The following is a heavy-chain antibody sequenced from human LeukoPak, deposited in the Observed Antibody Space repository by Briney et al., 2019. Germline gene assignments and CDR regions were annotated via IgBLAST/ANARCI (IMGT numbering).Heavy chain of an antibody. CDR1: GFTFSSYV. J-gene: IGHJ4*02. CDR3: ARSITVVPAAIGY. V-gene: IGHV3-23*01. D-gene: IGHD2-2*02. CDR2: ISGTGGST. Sequence: GGSLRLSCAASGFTFSSYVMIWVRQAPGRGLEWVSAISGTGGSTNYADSVKGRFTISRDNSKNTLYLQMNTLRAEDTAVYYCARSITVVPAAIGYWGQGTLVTVSS.